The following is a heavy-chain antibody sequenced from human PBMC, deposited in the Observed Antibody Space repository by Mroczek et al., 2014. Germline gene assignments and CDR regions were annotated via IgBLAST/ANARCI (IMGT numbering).Heavy chain of an antibody. J-gene: IGHJ4*02. V-gene: IGHV3-30-3*01. Sequence: VQLVQSGGGVVQPGRSLRLSCAASGFTFSSYAMHWVRQAPGKGLEWVAVISYDGSNKYYADSVKGRFTISRDNSKNTLYLQMNSLRAEDTAVYYCARDGIRASLGYCSSTSCYGSPIFDYWGQGTLVTVSS. D-gene: IGHD2-2*01. CDR3: ARDGIRASLGYCSSTSCYGSPIFDY. CDR1: GFTFSSYA. CDR2: ISYDGSNK.